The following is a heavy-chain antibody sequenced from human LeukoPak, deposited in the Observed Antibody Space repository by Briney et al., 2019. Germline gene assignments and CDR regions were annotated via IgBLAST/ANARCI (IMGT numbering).Heavy chain of an antibody. J-gene: IGHJ4*02. Sequence: SETLSLTCTVSGGSISSYYWTWIRQPPGKGLEWIGYIYYSGRTNYNPSLKSRVTISVDPSKNQFSLKLSSVTAADTAVYYCARLSISYYYDSSGYYPYYFDYWGQGTLVTVSS. CDR2: IYYSGRT. V-gene: IGHV4-59*08. D-gene: IGHD3-22*01. CDR1: GGSISSYY. CDR3: ARLSISYYYDSSGYYPYYFDY.